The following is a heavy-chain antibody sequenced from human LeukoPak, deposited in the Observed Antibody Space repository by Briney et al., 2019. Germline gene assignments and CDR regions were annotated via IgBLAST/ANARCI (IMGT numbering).Heavy chain of an antibody. D-gene: IGHD1-26*01. V-gene: IGHV4-59*12. J-gene: IGHJ4*02. CDR2: IRYSGSA. Sequence: SETLSLTCTVSGGSISTYYWSWIRQPPGKGLEWIGYIRYSGSANYNPSLRSRVTISIDTSKNQFSLKLSSVTAADTAVYYCARGRFPGWELLGYWGQGTLVTVSS. CDR3: ARGRFPGWELLGY. CDR1: GGSISTYY.